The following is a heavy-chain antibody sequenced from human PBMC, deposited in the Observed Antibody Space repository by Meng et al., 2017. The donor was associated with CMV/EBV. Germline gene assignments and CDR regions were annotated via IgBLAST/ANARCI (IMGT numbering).Heavy chain of an antibody. J-gene: IGHJ4*02. CDR3: AREDACY. CDR2: IRYDGSNK. V-gene: IGHV3-30*02. CDR1: GFTFSRYG. Sequence: VQLLESGGCWVQPGGSLALSCAASGFTFSRYGMHWVRQAPGKGLEWVAFIRYDGSNKYYADSVKGRFTISRDNSKNTLYLQMNSLRAEDTAVYYCAREDACYWGQGTLVTVSS.